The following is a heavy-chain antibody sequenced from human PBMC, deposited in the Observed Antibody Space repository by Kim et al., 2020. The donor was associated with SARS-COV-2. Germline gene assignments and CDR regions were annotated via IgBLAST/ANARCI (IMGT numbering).Heavy chain of an antibody. V-gene: IGHV4-39*01. D-gene: IGHD5-12*01. CDR2: VYYSGST. Sequence: SETLSLTCTVSGGSISSSSYYWGWIRQPPGKGLEWIGSVYYSGSTYYNSSHRSRVTISVDTSKNQFSLKLSAVTAADTAVYYCERHDPQWLRFEGYFDYWGQGTLVTVSS. CDR1: GGSISSSSYY. CDR3: ERHDPQWLRFEGYFDY. J-gene: IGHJ4*02.